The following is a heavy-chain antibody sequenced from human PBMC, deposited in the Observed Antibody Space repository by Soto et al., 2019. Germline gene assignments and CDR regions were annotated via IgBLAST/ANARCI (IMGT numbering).Heavy chain of an antibody. J-gene: IGHJ4*02. CDR3: ARGESISVAWFDY. CDR1: VDSVSSNSAA. Sequence: SQTLSLTCAISVDSVSSNSAAWNWIRQSPSRGLEWLGRTYYRSKWYNDYAVSVKSRIVINRDTSKNQFSLQLNSVTPEDTAVYYCARGESISVAWFDYWGQGTLVTVSS. CDR2: TYYRSKWYN. V-gene: IGHV6-1*01. D-gene: IGHD6-19*01.